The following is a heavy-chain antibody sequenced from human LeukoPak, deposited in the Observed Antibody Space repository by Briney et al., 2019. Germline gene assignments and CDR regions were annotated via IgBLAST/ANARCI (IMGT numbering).Heavy chain of an antibody. V-gene: IGHV3-48*01. CDR1: GFTLSDYS. Sequence: SGGSLRLSCAASGFTLSDYSKNWVRQAPGKGLEWVSYISGYSITIYYADSVKGRFTISRDNAKKSLYLQMNNLRAEDTAVYYCARDPAHYDLWNGQDFWGQGRLVTVSS. J-gene: IGHJ4*02. CDR3: ARDPAHYDLWNGQDF. CDR2: ISGYSITI. D-gene: IGHD3-3*01.